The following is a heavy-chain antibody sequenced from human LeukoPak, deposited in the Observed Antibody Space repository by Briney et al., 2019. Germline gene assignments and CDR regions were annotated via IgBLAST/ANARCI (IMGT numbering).Heavy chain of an antibody. CDR2: MNPNSGNT. CDR1: GGTFSSYA. Sequence: APVKVSCKASGGTFSSYAINWVRQATGQGLEWMGWMNPNSGNTGYAQKFQGRVTITRNTSISTAYMELSSLRSEDTAVYYCARGHCSGGSCYSYWFDPWGQGTLVTVSS. J-gene: IGHJ5*02. CDR3: ARGHCSGGSCYSYWFDP. D-gene: IGHD2-15*01. V-gene: IGHV1-8*03.